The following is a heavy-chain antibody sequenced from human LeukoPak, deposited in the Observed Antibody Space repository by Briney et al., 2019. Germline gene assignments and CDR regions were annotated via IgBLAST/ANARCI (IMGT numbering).Heavy chain of an antibody. V-gene: IGHV1-24*01. Sequence: ASVKVSCKVSGYTLTELSMHWVRQAPGKGLEWMGGFDPEDGETICAQKFQGRVTMTEDTSTDTAYMELSSLRSEDTAVYYCATGPYYYDSSGLAEYFQHWGQGTLVTVSS. CDR3: ATGPYYYDSSGLAEYFQH. J-gene: IGHJ1*01. D-gene: IGHD3-22*01. CDR2: FDPEDGET. CDR1: GYTLTELS.